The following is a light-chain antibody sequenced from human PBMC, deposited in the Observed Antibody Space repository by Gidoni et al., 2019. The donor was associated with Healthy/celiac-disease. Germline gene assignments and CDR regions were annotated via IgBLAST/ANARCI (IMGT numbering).Light chain of an antibody. J-gene: IGLJ2*01. CDR2: QDS. CDR1: KLGDKY. CDR3: QAWDRSTVV. V-gene: IGLV3-1*01. Sequence: SYELTQPPSVSVSPGQTASITCSGDKLGDKYACWYQQKQGQPPVLVIYQDSKRPSGIPERFSGSNSGNTATLTISGTQAMDEADYCCQAWDRSTVVFGGGTKLTVL.